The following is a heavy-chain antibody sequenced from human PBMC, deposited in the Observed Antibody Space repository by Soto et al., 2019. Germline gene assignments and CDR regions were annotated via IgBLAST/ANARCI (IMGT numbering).Heavy chain of an antibody. CDR3: ARDGYSSGWYLFDY. CDR2: IYYSGST. D-gene: IGHD6-19*01. CDR1: GGSISSYY. Sequence: SETLSLTCTVSGGSISSYYWSWIRQPPGKGLEWIGYIYYSGSTNYNPSLKSRVTISVDTSKNQFSLKLSSVTAADTAVYYCARDGYSSGWYLFDYWGQGTLVTVSS. J-gene: IGHJ4*02. V-gene: IGHV4-59*01.